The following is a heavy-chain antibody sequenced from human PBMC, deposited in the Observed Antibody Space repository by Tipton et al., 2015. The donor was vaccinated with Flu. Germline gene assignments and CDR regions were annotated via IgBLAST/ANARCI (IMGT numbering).Heavy chain of an antibody. D-gene: IGHD7-27*01. CDR2: FYYNGVT. J-gene: IGHJ4*02. V-gene: IGHV4-59*12. CDR1: GGSISGYY. Sequence: TLSLTCTVSGGSISGYYWHWIRQSPGKGLEWIGYFYYNGVTNYNPSLKSRVTISADTSKNQFSLKLSSVTAADTAGYYCASKVANWGVWEPLDYWGQGTLVTVSS. CDR3: ASKVANWGVWEPLDY.